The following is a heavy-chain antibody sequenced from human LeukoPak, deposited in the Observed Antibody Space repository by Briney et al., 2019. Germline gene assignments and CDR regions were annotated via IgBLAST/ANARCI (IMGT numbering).Heavy chain of an antibody. CDR2: IYSGGRT. Sequence: PGGSLRLSCAASGFTVSRNYMSWVRQAPGKGLEWVSVIYSGGRTYYADSVKGRFTISRDNARKSLYLQMNSLRAEDTAVYYCARDLLYYDSSGGDYWGQGTLVTVSS. J-gene: IGHJ4*02. CDR3: ARDLLYYDSSGGDY. V-gene: IGHV3-66*01. CDR1: GFTVSRNY. D-gene: IGHD3-22*01.